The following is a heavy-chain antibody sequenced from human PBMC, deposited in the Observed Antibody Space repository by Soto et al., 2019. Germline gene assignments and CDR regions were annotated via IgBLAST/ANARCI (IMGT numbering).Heavy chain of an antibody. Sequence: SETLSLTCAVSGGSISSGGYSWSWIRQPPGKGLEWIGYMYHSGSTYYNPSLKSRITINPDTSKNQFSLQLNSVTPEDTAVYYCARGCDSSSWYMAFDIWGQWTMVTVSS. D-gene: IGHD6-13*01. V-gene: IGHV4-30-2*05. CDR3: ARGCDSSSWYMAFDI. J-gene: IGHJ3*02. CDR2: MYHSGST. CDR1: GGSISSGGYS.